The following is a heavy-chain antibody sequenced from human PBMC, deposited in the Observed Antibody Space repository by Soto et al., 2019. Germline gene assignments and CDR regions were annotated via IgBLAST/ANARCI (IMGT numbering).Heavy chain of an antibody. Sequence: HPGGSLRLSCAASGFTFSSYGMHWVRQAPGKGLEWVAVISYDGSNKYYADSVKGRFTISRDNSKNTLYLQMNSLRAEDTAVYYCAKALHYCSSTSCYGYYYYYYGMDVWGQGTTVTVSS. J-gene: IGHJ6*02. D-gene: IGHD2-2*01. V-gene: IGHV3-30*18. CDR1: GFTFSSYG. CDR3: AKALHYCSSTSCYGYYYYYYGMDV. CDR2: ISYDGSNK.